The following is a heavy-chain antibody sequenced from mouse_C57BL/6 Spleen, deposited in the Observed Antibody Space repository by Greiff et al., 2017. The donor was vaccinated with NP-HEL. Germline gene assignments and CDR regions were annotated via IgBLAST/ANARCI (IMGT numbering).Heavy chain of an antibody. J-gene: IGHJ4*01. D-gene: IGHD2-3*01. CDR1: GYTFTSYR. CDR2: INPSSGYT. Sequence: VQLQESGAELAKPGASVKLSCKASGYTFTSYRMHWVKQRPGQGLEWIGYINPSSGYTKYNQKFKDKATLTADKSSSTAYMQLSSLTYEDSAVYYCARWAIYDGYGDYAMDYWGQGTSVTVSS. V-gene: IGHV1-7*01. CDR3: ARWAIYDGYGDYAMDY.